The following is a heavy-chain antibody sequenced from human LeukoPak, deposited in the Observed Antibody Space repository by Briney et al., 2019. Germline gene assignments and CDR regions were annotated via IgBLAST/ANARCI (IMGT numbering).Heavy chain of an antibody. D-gene: IGHD2-15*01. V-gene: IGHV3-30*02. CDR2: IRYDGSNK. CDR1: GFTFSDYY. J-gene: IGHJ4*02. CDR3: AKGDDSFGSPLRNY. Sequence: PGGSLRLSCAASGFTFSDYYMSWIRQAPGKGLEWVAFIRYDGSNKYYADSVKGRFTISRDNSKNTLYLQMNSLRAEDTAVYYCAKGDDSFGSPLRNYWGQGTLVTVSS.